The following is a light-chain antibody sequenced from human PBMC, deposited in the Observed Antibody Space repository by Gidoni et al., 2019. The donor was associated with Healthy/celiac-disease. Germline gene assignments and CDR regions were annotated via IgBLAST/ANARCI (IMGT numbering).Light chain of an antibody. Sequence: EIVLTQSPATLSLSPGERATLPCRASQSVSSYLAWYQQKPGQAPRLLIYDASNRATGIPARFSGSGSGTDFTLTISSLEPEDFAVYYCQQRSNWLITFGQGTRLE. CDR1: QSVSSY. CDR3: QQRSNWLIT. CDR2: DAS. J-gene: IGKJ5*01. V-gene: IGKV3-11*01.